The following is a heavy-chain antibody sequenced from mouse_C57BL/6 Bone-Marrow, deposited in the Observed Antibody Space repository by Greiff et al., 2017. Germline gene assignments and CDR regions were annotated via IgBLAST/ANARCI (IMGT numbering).Heavy chain of an antibody. CDR3: ARGDYDGLY. Sequence: VQLQQSGPELVKPGASVKISCKASGYAFSSSWMNWVKQRPGKGLEWIGRIYPGDGDTNYNGKFKGKATLTADKSSSTAYMQLSSLTSEDSAVXFCARGDYDGLYWGQGTTLTVSA. CDR1: GYAFSSSW. D-gene: IGHD2-4*01. J-gene: IGHJ2*01. V-gene: IGHV1-82*01. CDR2: IYPGDGDT.